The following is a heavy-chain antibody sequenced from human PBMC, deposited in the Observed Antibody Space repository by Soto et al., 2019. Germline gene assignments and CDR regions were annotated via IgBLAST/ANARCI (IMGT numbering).Heavy chain of an antibody. Sequence: GVLRLSCTASGXTFGDYAMSWFRQAPGKGLEWVGFIRSKAYGGTTEYAASVKGRFTISRDDSKSIAYLQMNSLKTEDTAVYYCTRYCTNGVCYPPGHWGQGTTVTVSS. D-gene: IGHD2-8*01. J-gene: IGHJ6*02. CDR2: IRSKAYGGTT. V-gene: IGHV3-49*03. CDR1: GXTFGDYA. CDR3: TRYCTNGVCYPPGH.